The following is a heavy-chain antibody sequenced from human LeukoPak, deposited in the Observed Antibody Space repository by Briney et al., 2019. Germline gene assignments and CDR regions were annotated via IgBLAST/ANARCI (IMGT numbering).Heavy chain of an antibody. CDR1: GFTFSSSW. CDR2: IKEDGSEK. CDR3: ARDSNWNGADY. Sequence: GGSLRLSCAASGFTFSSSWMSWVRQAPGKELEWAANIKEDGSEKYYVDSVKGRFTISRDNAKNSLFLQMNSLRAEDTAVYYCARDSNWNGADYWGQGTLVTVSS. D-gene: IGHD1-20*01. V-gene: IGHV3-7*01. J-gene: IGHJ4*02.